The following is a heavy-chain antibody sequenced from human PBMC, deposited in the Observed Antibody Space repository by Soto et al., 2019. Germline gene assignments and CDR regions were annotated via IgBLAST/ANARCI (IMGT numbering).Heavy chain of an antibody. J-gene: IGHJ4*02. Sequence: EVQLLESGGGLVQPGGSLRLSCAASGFTFSSYAMSWVRQAPGKGLEWVSAISGSGGSTYYADSVKGRFTISRDNSKNTRNLQMNSLGAEDTAVDYCEKGNVVLWFGSAVLYYFDYWGQGTLVTVSS. D-gene: IGHD3-10*01. V-gene: IGHV3-23*01. CDR3: EKGNVVLWFGSAVLYYFDY. CDR1: GFTFSSYA. CDR2: ISGSGGST.